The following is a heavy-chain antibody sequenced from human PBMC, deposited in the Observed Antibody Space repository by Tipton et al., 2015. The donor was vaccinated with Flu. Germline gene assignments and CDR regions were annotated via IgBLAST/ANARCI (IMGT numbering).Heavy chain of an antibody. V-gene: IGHV4-34*01. CDR2: INHSGST. J-gene: IGHJ4*02. D-gene: IGHD3-9*01. CDR1: GGSFSGYY. Sequence: TLSLTCAVYGGSFSGYYWSWIRQPPGKGLERIGEINHSGSTNYNPSLKSRVTISVDTSKNQFSLQLSSVPAADTAVYYCARGHPFRYFDDYWGQGTRVTVSS. CDR3: ARGHPFRYFDDY.